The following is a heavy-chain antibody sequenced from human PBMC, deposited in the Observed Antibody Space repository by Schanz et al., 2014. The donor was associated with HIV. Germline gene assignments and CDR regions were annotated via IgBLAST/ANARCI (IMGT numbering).Heavy chain of an antibody. CDR3: ANGPPREGHYYYYGLDV. V-gene: IGHV1-69*01. CDR2: IIPMFGTV. Sequence: QVQLVQSGAEVRSTGSSVKVSCTASGGTFSNNAVSWVRQAPGQALEWMGGIIPMFGTVNYAQKSQGRVTITADESTSTAYMELSGLRSEDTAVYYCANGPPREGHYYYYGLDVWGQGTTVTVFS. J-gene: IGHJ6*02. CDR1: GGTFSNNA. D-gene: IGHD1-26*01.